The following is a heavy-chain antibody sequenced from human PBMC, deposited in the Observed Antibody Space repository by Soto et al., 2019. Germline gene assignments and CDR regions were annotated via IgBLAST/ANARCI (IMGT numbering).Heavy chain of an antibody. D-gene: IGHD2-2*01. J-gene: IGHJ3*02. CDR3: ARDGGYCSSTSCYVGAFDT. CDR2: ISAYNGNT. Sequence: EASVKVSCKASGYTFTSYGISWVRQAPGQGLEWMGWISAYNGNTNYAQKLQGRVTMTTDTSTSTAYMELRSLRSDDTAVYYCARDGGYCSSTSCYVGAFDTWGQGTMVTVSS. CDR1: GYTFTSYG. V-gene: IGHV1-18*01.